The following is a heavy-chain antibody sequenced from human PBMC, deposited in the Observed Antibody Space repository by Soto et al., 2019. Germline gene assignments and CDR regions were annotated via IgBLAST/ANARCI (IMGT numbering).Heavy chain of an antibody. Sequence: SETLSLTCAVYGGSFSGYYWSWIRQPPGKGLEWIGEINHSGSTNYNPSLKSRVTISVDTSKNQFSLKLSSVTAADTAVYYCARDSYDFWSGYYPDLRGFDPWGQGTLVTVSS. V-gene: IGHV4-34*01. CDR2: INHSGST. CDR3: ARDSYDFWSGYYPDLRGFDP. CDR1: GGSFSGYY. J-gene: IGHJ5*02. D-gene: IGHD3-3*01.